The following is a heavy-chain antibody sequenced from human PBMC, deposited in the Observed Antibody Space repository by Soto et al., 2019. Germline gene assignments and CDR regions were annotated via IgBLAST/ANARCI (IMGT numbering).Heavy chain of an antibody. Sequence: QVQLEQSGSEVKKSGSSVKVSCKASGYSFSSHAITWVRQAPGQGLEWMGGIIPVFGTTSYAQKFQGRVTISADKSTNTSYLELRSLRSEDTAVDYCARGGALSTSWYWGDGLDSWGQGTQVTVSS. J-gene: IGHJ4*02. D-gene: IGHD6-13*01. CDR2: IIPVFGTT. V-gene: IGHV1-69*06. CDR3: ARGGALSTSWYWGDGLDS. CDR1: GYSFSSHA.